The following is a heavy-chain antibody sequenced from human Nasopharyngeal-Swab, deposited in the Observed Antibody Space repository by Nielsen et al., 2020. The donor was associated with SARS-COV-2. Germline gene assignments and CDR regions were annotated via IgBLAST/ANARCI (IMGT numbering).Heavy chain of an antibody. CDR3: AREGLEQRVFDY. Sequence: GESLKISCAASGFTFSSYSMNWVRQAPGKGLEWVAVIWYDGSNKYYADSVKGRFTISRDNSKNTLYLQMNSLRAGDTAVYYCAREGLEQRVFDYWGQGTLVTVSS. CDR2: IWYDGSNK. CDR1: GFTFSSYS. D-gene: IGHD1/OR15-1a*01. V-gene: IGHV3-33*08. J-gene: IGHJ4*02.